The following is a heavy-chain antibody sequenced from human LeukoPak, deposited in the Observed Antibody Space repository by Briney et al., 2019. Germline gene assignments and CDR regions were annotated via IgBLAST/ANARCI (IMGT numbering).Heavy chain of an antibody. Sequence: GGSLRLSCVASGFTFSNYPMSWVRQAPGKGLEWVSAIGGSGGSTYYADSVKGRFTISRDNSKNTLYLQMNSLRAEDTAVYYCAKDDTYCFGNYWGQGTLVTVSS. CDR1: GFTFSNYP. V-gene: IGHV3-23*01. J-gene: IGHJ4*02. D-gene: IGHD3-10*01. CDR2: IGGSGGST. CDR3: AKDDTYCFGNY.